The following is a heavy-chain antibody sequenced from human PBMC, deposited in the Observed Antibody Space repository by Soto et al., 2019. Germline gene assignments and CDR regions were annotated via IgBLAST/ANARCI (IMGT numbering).Heavy chain of an antibody. CDR2: IKQDGSEK. Sequence: GGSLRLSCAASGFTFSSYWMSWVRQAPGKGLEWVANIKQDGSEKYYVDSVKGRFTISRDNAKNSLYLQMNSLRAEDTAVYYCARETTPVGATDFDYWGQGTLVTISS. D-gene: IGHD1-26*01. CDR3: ARETTPVGATDFDY. CDR1: GFTFSSYW. J-gene: IGHJ4*02. V-gene: IGHV3-7*01.